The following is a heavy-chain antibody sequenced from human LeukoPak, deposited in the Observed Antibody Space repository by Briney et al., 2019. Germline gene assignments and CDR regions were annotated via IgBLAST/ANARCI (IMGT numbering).Heavy chain of an antibody. CDR1: GFTLSSYE. V-gene: IGHV3-48*03. CDR3: ARALEFDY. Sequence: PGGSLRLSCAASGFTLSSYEMNWVRQAPGKGLEWVSYIRSSGNTIYYADSVKGRFTITRDNAKNSLYLQMSSLRAEDTAVYYCARALEFDYWGQGTLVTVSS. J-gene: IGHJ4*02. CDR2: IRSSGNTI.